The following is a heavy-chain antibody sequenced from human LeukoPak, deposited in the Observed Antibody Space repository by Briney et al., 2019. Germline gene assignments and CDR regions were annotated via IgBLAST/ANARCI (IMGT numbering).Heavy chain of an antibody. CDR1: GGSFSGYY. J-gene: IGHJ4*02. CDR2: INHSGST. V-gene: IGHV4-34*01. CDR3: ARQTAEIYFIPGYYFDY. Sequence: PSETLSLTCAVYGGSFSGYYWSWIRQPPGKGLEWIGEINHSGSTNYNPSLKSRVTISVDTSKNQFSLKLSSVTAADTAVYYCARQTAEIYFIPGYYFDYWGQGTLVTVSS. D-gene: IGHD3-9*01.